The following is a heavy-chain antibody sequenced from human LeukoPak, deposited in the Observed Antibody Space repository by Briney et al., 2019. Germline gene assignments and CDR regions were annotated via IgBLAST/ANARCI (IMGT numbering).Heavy chain of an antibody. J-gene: IGHJ5*01. CDR1: GFTFSSYA. CDR3: AREDFRDHTTGFDS. Sequence: PGGALRLSCAASGFTFSSYAVRWVRQARGRGVEWVSAISGRGGTYYIPSVKGPFIVSSYNSRNTLYLQLNTLRAEDTAIYYCAREDFRDHTTGFDSWGQGTLVTVSS. CDR2: ISGRGGT. V-gene: IGHV3-23*01. D-gene: IGHD1-1*01.